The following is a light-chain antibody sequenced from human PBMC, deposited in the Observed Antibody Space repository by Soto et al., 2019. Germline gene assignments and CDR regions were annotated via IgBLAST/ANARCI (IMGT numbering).Light chain of an antibody. J-gene: IGLJ1*01. CDR3: SSYTSRSTPLV. V-gene: IGLV2-14*01. Sequence: QSVRTQPASVSVSPGQSITISCTGTSSDVGGYIYVSWYQQHPGKAPKLMIYEVSNRPSGVSNRFSGSKSGNTASLTISGLQAEDEADYYCSSYTSRSTPLVFGTGTKVTVL. CDR1: SSDVGGYIY. CDR2: EVS.